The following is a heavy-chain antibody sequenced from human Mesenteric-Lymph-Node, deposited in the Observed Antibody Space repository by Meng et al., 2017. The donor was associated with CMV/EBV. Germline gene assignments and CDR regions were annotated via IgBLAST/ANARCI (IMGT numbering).Heavy chain of an antibody. V-gene: IGHV4-39*07. CDR1: GYSISRSTYY. CDR3: ARDPRYTGYDFGVNYGMDV. J-gene: IGHJ6*02. Sequence: SETLSLTCTVSGYSISRSTYYWAWIRQPPGMGLEWIGYIHYNGNTYYNPSLKSRLTISLDTSKNQFSLKLTSVTAADTAVYYCARDPRYTGYDFGVNYGMDVWGQGTTVTVSS. CDR2: IHYNGNT. D-gene: IGHD5-12*01.